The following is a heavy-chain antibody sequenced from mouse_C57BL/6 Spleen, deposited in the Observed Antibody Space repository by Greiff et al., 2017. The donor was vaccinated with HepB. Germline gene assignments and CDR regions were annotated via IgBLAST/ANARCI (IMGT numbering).Heavy chain of an antibody. CDR1: GYTFTSYD. Sequence: VKLVESGPELVKPGASVKLSCKASGYTFTSYDINWVKQRPGQGLEWIGWIYPRDGSTKYNEKFKGKATLTVDTSSSTAYMELHSLTSEDSAVYFCATGGYFGSGYEGDYFDYWGQGTTLTVSS. D-gene: IGHD1-1*01. CDR3: ATGGYFGSGYEGDYFDY. V-gene: IGHV1-85*01. CDR2: IYPRDGST. J-gene: IGHJ2*01.